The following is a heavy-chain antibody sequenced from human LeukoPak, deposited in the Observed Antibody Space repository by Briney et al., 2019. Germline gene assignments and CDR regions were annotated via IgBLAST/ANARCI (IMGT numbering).Heavy chain of an antibody. J-gene: IGHJ4*02. CDR2: ISGSGGST. D-gene: IGHD1-26*01. CDR1: GFTFSSFA. V-gene: IGHV3-23*01. CDR3: ARDREWELNY. Sequence: GGSLRLSCAASGFTFSSFAMSWVRQAPGKGLEWVSAISGSGGSTYYADSVKGRFTISRDNSKNTLYLQMNSLRAEGTAVYYCARDREWELNYWGQGTLVTVSS.